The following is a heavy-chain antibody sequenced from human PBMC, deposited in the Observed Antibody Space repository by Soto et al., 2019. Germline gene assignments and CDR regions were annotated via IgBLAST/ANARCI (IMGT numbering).Heavy chain of an antibody. CDR2: ISDTGGST. CDR1: GFTFSTYA. J-gene: IGHJ5*02. CDR3: AKEGGIYVNWFDP. D-gene: IGHD1-26*01. V-gene: IGHV3-23*01. Sequence: EVLLLESGGGLVQPGGSLRLSCAASGFTFSTYAMSWVRQAPGKGLEWVSIISDTGGSTYYADSVKGRFTISRDNSKNTLYLQMSSLRAEDTALYYCAKEGGIYVNWFDPWGQETLVTVSS.